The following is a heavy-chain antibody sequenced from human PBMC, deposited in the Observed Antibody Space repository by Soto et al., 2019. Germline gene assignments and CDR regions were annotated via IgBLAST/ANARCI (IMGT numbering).Heavy chain of an antibody. CDR3: AKGVSGSYTLYYYGMDV. CDR2: ISGSGGST. CDR1: GFTFSSYA. D-gene: IGHD1-26*01. V-gene: IGHV3-23*01. J-gene: IGHJ6*02. Sequence: GGSLRLSCAASGFTFSSYAMSWVRQAPGKGLEWVSAISGSGGSTYYADSVKGRFTISRDNSKNTLYLQMNSLRAEDTAVYYCAKGVSGSYTLYYYGMDVWGQGTTVTASS.